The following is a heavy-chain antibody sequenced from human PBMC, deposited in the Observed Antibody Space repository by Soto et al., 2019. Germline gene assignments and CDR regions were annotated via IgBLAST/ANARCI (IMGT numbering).Heavy chain of an antibody. V-gene: IGHV3-74*01. CDR3: ARGAGGYYYMDV. CDR2: GYTDGSRT. J-gene: IGHJ6*03. CDR1: GFTFSSYW. D-gene: IGHD3-10*01. Sequence: EVQLVESGGGLVQPGGSLRLSCAASGFTFSSYWMHWVRQAPGKGLVWVSRGYTDGSRTSYADSVKGRFTISRDNAENTMYLQMNSLRAEDTAVYYCARGAGGYYYMDVWGKGTTITVS.